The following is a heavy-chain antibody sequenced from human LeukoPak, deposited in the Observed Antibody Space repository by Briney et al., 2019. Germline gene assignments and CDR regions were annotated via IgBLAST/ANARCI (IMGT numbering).Heavy chain of an antibody. D-gene: IGHD1-26*01. Sequence: TLSLTCTVSGGSISSGSYYWSWIRQPAGKGLEWIGRIYTSGSTNYNPSLKSRVTISVDTSKNQFSLKLSSVTAADTAVYYCARDSGTPFDPWGQGTLVTVSS. CDR2: IYTSGST. J-gene: IGHJ5*02. CDR1: GGSISSGSYY. V-gene: IGHV4-61*02. CDR3: ARDSGTPFDP.